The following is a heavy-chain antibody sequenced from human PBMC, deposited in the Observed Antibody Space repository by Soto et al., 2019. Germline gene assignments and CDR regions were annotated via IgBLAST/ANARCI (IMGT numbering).Heavy chain of an antibody. J-gene: IGHJ6*02. D-gene: IGHD3-10*01. V-gene: IGHV4-39*07. CDR2: INHSGST. CDR3: ARAGTKGGWFGELSPIYYYYGMDV. Sequence: PSETLSLTCTVAGGSISSSSYYWGWIRQPPGKGLEWIGEINHSGSTNYNPSLKSRVTISVDTSKNQFSLKLSSVTAADTAVYYCARAGTKGGWFGELSPIYYYYGMDVWGQGTTVTVSS. CDR1: GGSISSSSYY.